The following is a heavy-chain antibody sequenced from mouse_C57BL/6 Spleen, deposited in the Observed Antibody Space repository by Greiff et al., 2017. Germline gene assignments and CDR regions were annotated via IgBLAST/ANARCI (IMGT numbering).Heavy chain of an antibody. CDR3: ARCDTTVVANDDMDY. CDR1: GYTFTSYW. Sequence: QVQLKQPGAELVKPGASVKLSCKASGYTFTSYWMHWVKQRPGQGLEWIGMIHPNSGSTNYNEKFKSKATLTVDKSSSTAYMKLSSLTSEDSAVXYGARCDTTVVANDDMDYWGQGTTLTVSS. CDR2: IHPNSGST. J-gene: IGHJ2*01. V-gene: IGHV1-64*01. D-gene: IGHD1-1*01.